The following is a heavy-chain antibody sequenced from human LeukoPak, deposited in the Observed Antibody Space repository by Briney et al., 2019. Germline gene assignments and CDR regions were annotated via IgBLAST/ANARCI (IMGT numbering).Heavy chain of an antibody. V-gene: IGHV3-30*09. J-gene: IGHJ4*02. CDR1: GFTFSSYA. CDR3: PRSPYHSGSGSYFTF. Sequence: PGGSLRLSCAASGFTFSSYAMHWVRQAPGKGLEWVAVISYDGDHKNYTDSVKGRFAISRDNSKNTLYLQMSSLRAEDTAVYYCPRSPYHSGSGSYFTFWGQGTLVTVSS. D-gene: IGHD3-10*01. CDR2: ISYDGDHK.